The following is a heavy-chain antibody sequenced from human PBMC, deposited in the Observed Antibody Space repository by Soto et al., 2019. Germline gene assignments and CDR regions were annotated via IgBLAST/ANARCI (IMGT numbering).Heavy chain of an antibody. J-gene: IGHJ4*02. CDR3: AKVGGYSYGYCDY. CDR2: MIGSGGTT. V-gene: IGHV3-23*01. Sequence: GGSLRLSCAASGFTFRNYAMSWVRQAPGKGLEWVSSMIGSGGTTYSADSVKGRFTMSRDNSKSTLYLQMHNLRAEDTAVYYCAKVGGYSYGYCDYWGQGTLVTVSS. CDR1: GFTFRNYA. D-gene: IGHD5-18*01.